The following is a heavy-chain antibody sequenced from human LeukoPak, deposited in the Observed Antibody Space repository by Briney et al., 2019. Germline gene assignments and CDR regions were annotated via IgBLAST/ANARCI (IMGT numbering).Heavy chain of an antibody. CDR3: ARAAAAGQFDY. J-gene: IGHJ4*02. CDR1: GFTFISYW. V-gene: IGHV3-74*01. D-gene: IGHD6-13*01. CDR2: INSDGSST. Sequence: PGGSLRVSCAASGFTFISYWMHWVRQAQGKGLVWVSRINSDGSSTSYADSVKGRFTISRDNAKNTLYLQMNSLRAEDTAVYYCARAAAAGQFDYWGQGTLVTVSS.